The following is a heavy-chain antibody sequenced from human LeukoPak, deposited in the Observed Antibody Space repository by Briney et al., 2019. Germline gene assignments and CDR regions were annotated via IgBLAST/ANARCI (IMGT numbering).Heavy chain of an antibody. V-gene: IGHV3-30*18. Sequence: AGRSLRLSCAASGFTFSGHGMTWVRQGPGKGLEWVAVISYDGINKYYADSVKGRFTTSRDNSKNTLYLQMNSLRAEDTAVYYCAKVFQRFTYYYGMDVWGQGTTVTVSS. D-gene: IGHD2-21*01. CDR1: GFTFSGHG. CDR2: ISYDGINK. CDR3: AKVFQRFTYYYGMDV. J-gene: IGHJ6*02.